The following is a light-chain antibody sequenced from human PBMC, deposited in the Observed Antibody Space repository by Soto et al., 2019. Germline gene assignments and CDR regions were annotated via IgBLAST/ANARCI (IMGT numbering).Light chain of an antibody. CDR2: GAS. CDR1: QSVTSNY. CDR3: QHYGSPSWT. Sequence: EVVLTHSAGTLSLSPGERATLSCRASQSVTSNYLAWYQQKPGQAPRLLIFGASSRATGIPDKFSGSGSGTDFTLTISRMEPDDFAVYYCQHYGSPSWTFGQGTKVDIK. V-gene: IGKV3-20*01. J-gene: IGKJ1*01.